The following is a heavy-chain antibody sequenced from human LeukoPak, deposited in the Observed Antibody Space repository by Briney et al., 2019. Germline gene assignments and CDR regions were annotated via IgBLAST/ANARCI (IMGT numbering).Heavy chain of an antibody. CDR2: ISYDGSNK. D-gene: IGHD3-10*01. V-gene: IGHV3-30*18. CDR3: AKNELLWFGEFDAFDI. CDR1: GFTFSSYG. J-gene: IGHJ3*02. Sequence: GGSLRLSCAASGFTFSSYGMHWVRQAPGKGLDWVAVISYDGSNKYYVDSVKGRFTISRDNSKNMLYLQTNSLRAEDTAVYYCAKNELLWFGEFDAFDIWGQGTMVNVSS.